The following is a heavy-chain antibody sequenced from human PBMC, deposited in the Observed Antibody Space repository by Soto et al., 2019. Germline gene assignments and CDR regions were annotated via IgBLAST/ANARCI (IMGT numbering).Heavy chain of an antibody. CDR1: GFTFSIYS. Sequence: GGSLRLSCAASGFTFSIYSMNWVRQAPGKGLEWVSYISSTSEIHYADSVRGRFTISRDSARNSLHLQMNSLRDDDTAVYFCARDRDWAFDYWGQGSLVTVSS. J-gene: IGHJ4*02. CDR2: ISSTSEI. V-gene: IGHV3-48*02. CDR3: ARDRDWAFDY. D-gene: IGHD3-9*01.